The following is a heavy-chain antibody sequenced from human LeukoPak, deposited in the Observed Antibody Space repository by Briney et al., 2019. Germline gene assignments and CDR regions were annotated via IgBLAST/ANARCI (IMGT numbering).Heavy chain of an antibody. Sequence: GGSLRLSCAASGFTFSSYAMHWVRQAPGKGLEWVATISYDGRNKYYADSVKGRFTISRDNSKNTLYLQMNSLRGEDTAVYYCARSPGSGWDDYIDYWGQGTLVTVSS. CDR1: GFTFSSYA. J-gene: IGHJ4*02. CDR2: ISYDGRNK. D-gene: IGHD6-19*01. V-gene: IGHV3-30*04. CDR3: ARSPGSGWDDYIDY.